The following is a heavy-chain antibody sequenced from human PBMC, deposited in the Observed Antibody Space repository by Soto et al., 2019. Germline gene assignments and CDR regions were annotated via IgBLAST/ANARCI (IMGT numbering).Heavy chain of an antibody. CDR2: IWYDGSNK. D-gene: IGHD5-18*01. CDR1: GFTFSSYG. Sequence: QVQLVESGGGVVQPGRSLRLSCAASGFTFSSYGMHWVRQAPGKGLEWVAVIWYDGSNKYYADSVKGRFTISRDNSKNKLYLQMNSLRAEDTAVYYCARDFGGGYSYVGHWGQGTLVTVSS. V-gene: IGHV3-33*01. CDR3: ARDFGGGYSYVGH. J-gene: IGHJ4*02.